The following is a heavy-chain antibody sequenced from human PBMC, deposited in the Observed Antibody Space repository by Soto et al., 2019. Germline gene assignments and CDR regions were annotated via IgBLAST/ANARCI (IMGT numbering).Heavy chain of an antibody. CDR1: GYTFTSYG. CDR2: ISAYNGNT. D-gene: IGHD1-26*01. Sequence: QVQLVQSGAEVKKPGASVKVSCKASGYTFTSYGISWVRQAPGKGLERMGWISAYNGNTNYARKLQGRVTMTTDTATRAADLEVRSLRSDDTAVYYCARASGTSYIWFEPWGQGTVVTVSS. V-gene: IGHV1-18*01. J-gene: IGHJ5*02. CDR3: ARASGTSYIWFEP.